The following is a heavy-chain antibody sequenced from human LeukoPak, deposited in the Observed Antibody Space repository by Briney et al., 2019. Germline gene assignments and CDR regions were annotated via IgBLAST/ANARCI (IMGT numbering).Heavy chain of an antibody. CDR1: GFTFTSYA. CDR2: ISGSGGTT. CDR3: AKGDLGFGRFYFDY. Sequence: GGSLRLSCAASGFTFTSYAMNWVRQAPGKGLEWVSSISGSGGTTYNADSVKGRFTISRDNSKNTLYLQMKNLRAEDTAVYYCAKGDLGFGRFYFDYWGHGNLVTVSP. D-gene: IGHD3-16*01. V-gene: IGHV3-23*01. J-gene: IGHJ4*01.